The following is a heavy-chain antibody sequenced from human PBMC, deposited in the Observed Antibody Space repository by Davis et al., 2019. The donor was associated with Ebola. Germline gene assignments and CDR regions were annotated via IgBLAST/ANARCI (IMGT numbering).Heavy chain of an antibody. Sequence: PGGSLRLSCAASGFTFSSYAMSWVRQAPGKGLEWVSAISGSGGSTYYADSVKGRFTISRDNAKNSLYLQMNSLRDEDTAVYYCAKDHYDYIWGSFLRNWYFDLWGRGTLVTVSS. CDR1: GFTFSSYA. CDR3: AKDHYDYIWGSFLRNWYFDL. CDR2: ISGSGGST. V-gene: IGHV3-23*01. D-gene: IGHD3-16*01. J-gene: IGHJ2*01.